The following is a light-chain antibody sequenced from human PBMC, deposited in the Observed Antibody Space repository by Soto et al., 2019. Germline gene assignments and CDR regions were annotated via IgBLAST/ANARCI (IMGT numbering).Light chain of an antibody. CDR1: QSVSSSY. J-gene: IGKJ5*01. CDR2: GAS. V-gene: IGKV3-20*01. Sequence: EIVLTQSPGTLSLSPRERATLSCRASQSVSSSYLAWYQQKPGQAPRLLIYGASIRATGIPDRFSGSGSGKDFTLTISRLEPEDFAVYYCQQYGSSLSITFGQGTRLEIK. CDR3: QQYGSSLSIT.